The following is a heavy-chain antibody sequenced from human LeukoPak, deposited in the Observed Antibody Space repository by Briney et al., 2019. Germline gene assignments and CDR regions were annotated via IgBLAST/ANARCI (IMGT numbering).Heavy chain of an antibody. J-gene: IGHJ4*02. CDR2: ISYDGSNK. Sequence: GGSLRLSCAASGFTFSSYGMHWVRQAPGKGLEWVAVISYDGSNKYYAGSVKGRFTISRDNSKNTLYLQMNSLRAEDTAVYYCARGFGELPDYWGQGTPVTVSS. D-gene: IGHD3-10*01. CDR3: ARGFGELPDY. V-gene: IGHV3-30*03. CDR1: GFTFSSYG.